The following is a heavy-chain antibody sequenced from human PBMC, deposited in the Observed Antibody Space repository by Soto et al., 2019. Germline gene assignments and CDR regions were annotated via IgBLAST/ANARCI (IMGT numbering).Heavy chain of an antibody. D-gene: IGHD3-16*01. Sequence: QVQLVESGGGLVKPGGSLRLSCAASGIVFSDYMSWVRQAPGKGLEWLSYISGSGRTIYSADSVKGRVTISRENATNSLYLQTNNVRTEDTAVYYCARLPFPWGWFDPWGQGTLVTVSS. CDR1: GIVFSDY. CDR2: ISGSGRTI. V-gene: IGHV3-11*01. J-gene: IGHJ5*02. CDR3: ARLPFPWGWFDP.